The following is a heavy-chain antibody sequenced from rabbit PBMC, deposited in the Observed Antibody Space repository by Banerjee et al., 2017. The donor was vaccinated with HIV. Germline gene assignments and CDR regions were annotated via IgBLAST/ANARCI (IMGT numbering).Heavy chain of an antibody. Sequence: QEQLVESGGGLVQPEGSLTLTCKASGFDFSNNAMCWVRQAPGKGLEWIAYIAPGSSGITYYASWAKGRFTISKTSSTTVTLQMTSLTAADTATYFCVREVAGKFGLWGPGTLVTVS. CDR2: IAPGSSGIT. V-gene: IGHV1S45*01. CDR3: VREVAGKFGL. CDR1: GFDFSNNA. J-gene: IGHJ4*01. D-gene: IGHD4-1*01.